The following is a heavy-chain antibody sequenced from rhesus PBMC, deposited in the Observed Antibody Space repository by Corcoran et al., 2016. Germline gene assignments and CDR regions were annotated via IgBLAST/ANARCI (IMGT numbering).Heavy chain of an antibody. V-gene: IGHV4-127*01. CDR2: FGVRVGLP. D-gene: IGHD6-13*01. CDR3: ARGGGYSSWSLGY. CDR1: GYSLSSGYG. Sequence: QVQLQESGPGLVKPSETLSLTGAVSGYSLSSGYGGSWVGQPPGRGLEWSGYFGVRVGLPTSHPPLNSRVTVSNDPSKNQFSLRLGSVTAADTAGYYCARGGGYSSWSLGYWGQGVLVTVSS. J-gene: IGHJ4*01.